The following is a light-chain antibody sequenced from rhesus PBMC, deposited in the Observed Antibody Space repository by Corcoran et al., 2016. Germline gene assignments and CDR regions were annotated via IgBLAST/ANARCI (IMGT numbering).Light chain of an antibody. Sequence: DIQMTQSPSSLSASVGDTVTITCRASQGIKNYLVWYQQQPGKAPKPLLYDASYLTSGVASKFCASGSGTDFTLTSSSLQTEDFATYYCQQHVSSPYSFGQGTKVEIK. CDR2: DAS. V-gene: IGKV1S14*01. J-gene: IGKJ2*01. CDR3: QQHVSSPYS. CDR1: QGIKNY.